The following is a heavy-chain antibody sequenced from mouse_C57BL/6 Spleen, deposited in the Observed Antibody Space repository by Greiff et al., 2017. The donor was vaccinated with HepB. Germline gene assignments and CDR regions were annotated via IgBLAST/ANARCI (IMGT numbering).Heavy chain of an antibody. CDR1: GYTFTDYE. CDR3: TRDGSSFSYYFDY. V-gene: IGHV1-15*01. D-gene: IGHD1-1*01. Sequence: SGAELVRPGASVTLSCKASGYTFTDYEMHWVKQTPVHGLEWIGAIDPETGGTAYNQKFKGKAILTADKSSSTAYMELRSLTSEDSAVYYCTRDGSSFSYYFDYWGQGTTLTVSS. CDR2: IDPETGGT. J-gene: IGHJ2*01.